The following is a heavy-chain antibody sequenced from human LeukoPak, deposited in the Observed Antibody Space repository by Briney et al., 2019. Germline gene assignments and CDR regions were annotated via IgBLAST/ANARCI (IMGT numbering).Heavy chain of an antibody. J-gene: IGHJ4*02. CDR1: GFTFSSYA. CDR3: ARDSGNYYDSSGYYY. V-gene: IGHV3-23*01. Sequence: PGGSLRLSCAASGFTFSSYAMNWVRQAPGKGLEWVSGIRVGGEVHHADSVKGRFTISRDNSENTLYLQMSGLRAEDTAVYYCARDSGNYYDSSGYYYWGQGTLVTVSS. D-gene: IGHD3-22*01. CDR2: IRVGGEV.